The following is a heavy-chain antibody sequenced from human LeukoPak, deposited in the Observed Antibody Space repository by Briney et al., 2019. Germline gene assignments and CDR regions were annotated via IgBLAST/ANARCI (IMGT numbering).Heavy chain of an antibody. CDR2: LYNSDST. CDR3: ARDPGIDAFDV. CDR1: GFTVSNNY. V-gene: IGHV3-53*01. J-gene: IGHJ3*01. D-gene: IGHD1-26*01. Sequence: GGSLRLSCAASGFTVSNNYISWFRQAPGKGLEWVSVLYNSDSTYYADSVKGRFTISRDNSKNTLYLQMNSLRAEDTAIYYCARDPGIDAFDVWGQGTMVTVSS.